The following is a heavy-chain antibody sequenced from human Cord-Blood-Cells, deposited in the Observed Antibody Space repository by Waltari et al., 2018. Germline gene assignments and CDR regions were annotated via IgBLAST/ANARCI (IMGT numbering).Heavy chain of an antibody. D-gene: IGHD6-13*01. CDR1: GFTFSNAW. CDR3: TTGQQQLVPDAFDI. J-gene: IGHJ3*02. Sequence: EVQLVESGGGLVKPGGSLRLSCAASGFTFSNAWMSWVRQAPGKGLEWVGRIKSKTDGGTTDYAAPVKGRFTISRDDSKNTLYLQMNSLKTEDTAVYYCTTGQQQLVPDAFDIWGQGTMVTVSS. CDR2: IKSKTDGGTT. V-gene: IGHV3-15*01.